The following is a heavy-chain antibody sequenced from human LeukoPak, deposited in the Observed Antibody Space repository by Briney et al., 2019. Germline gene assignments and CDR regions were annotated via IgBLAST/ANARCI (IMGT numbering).Heavy chain of an antibody. J-gene: IGHJ4*02. CDR1: TFSSYW. D-gene: IGHD6-19*01. CDR3: ARGRIAVAGTKNYFDY. Sequence: TFSSYWMSWVRQPPGKGLEWIGTIYYSGSTYYKPSLKSRVTISVDTSKNQFSLKLSSVTAADTAVYYCARGRIAVAGTKNYFDYWGQGTLVTVSS. CDR2: IYYSGST. V-gene: IGHV4-39*07.